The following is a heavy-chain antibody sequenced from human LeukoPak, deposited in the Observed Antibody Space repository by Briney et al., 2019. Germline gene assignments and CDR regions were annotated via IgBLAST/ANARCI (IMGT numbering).Heavy chain of an antibody. CDR2: IIPIFGTA. V-gene: IGHV1-69*05. D-gene: IGHD3-22*01. Sequence: GASVKVSCKASGGTFSSYAISWVRQAPGQGLEWMGGIIPIFGTANYAQKFQGRVTMTTDESTSTAYMELSSLRSEDTAVYYCASNYYDSSGYYFPVLTTLGYWGQGTLVTVSS. J-gene: IGHJ4*02. CDR3: ASNYYDSSGYYFPVLTTLGY. CDR1: GGTFSSYA.